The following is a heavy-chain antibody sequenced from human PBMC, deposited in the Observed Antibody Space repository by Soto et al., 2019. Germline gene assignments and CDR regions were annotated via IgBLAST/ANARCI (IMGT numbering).Heavy chain of an antibody. CDR2: IIPIFGTS. Sequence: QVHLVQSGAEVKKPGSSVRVSCRASGGAFRGYGISWLRQAPGQGLEWMGGIIPIFGTSNYAQKLEGRVTITAGDSASTAFMGLSGLKSDGTAVYYCGRAGVAAWGSEYYFDYWGQGTLVTVSS. CDR1: GGAFRGYG. V-gene: IGHV1-69*01. D-gene: IGHD2-15*01. J-gene: IGHJ4*02. CDR3: GRAGVAAWGSEYYFDY.